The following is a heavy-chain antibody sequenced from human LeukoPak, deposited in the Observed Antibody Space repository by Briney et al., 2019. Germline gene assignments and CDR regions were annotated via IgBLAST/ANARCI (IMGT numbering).Heavy chain of an antibody. V-gene: IGHV1-18*01. CDR1: GYTLTTYG. Sequence: GASVKVSCKASGYTLTTYGVSWVRQAPGQGLEWMGWISGYDGSTRYAQQLRGRVTMTKDTSTSTAYMELRSLRSDDTAIYYCASGSITMIRGVVYYYYGLDVWGQGTTVTVSS. CDR3: ASGSITMIRGVVYYYYGLDV. D-gene: IGHD3-10*01. J-gene: IGHJ6*02. CDR2: ISGYDGST.